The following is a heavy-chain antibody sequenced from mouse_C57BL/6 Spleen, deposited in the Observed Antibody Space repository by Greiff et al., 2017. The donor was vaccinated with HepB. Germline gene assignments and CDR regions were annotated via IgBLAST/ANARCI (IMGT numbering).Heavy chain of an antibody. CDR1: GYTFTDYY. V-gene: IGHV1-26*01. CDR2: INPNNGGT. D-gene: IGHD2-4*01. J-gene: IGHJ2*01. Sequence: EVQLQQSGPELVKPGASVKISCKASGYTFTDYYMNWVKQSHGKSLEWIGDINPNNGGTSYNQKFKGKATLTVDKSSSTAYMELRSLTSEDSAVYYCARNYDYSLFDYWGQGTTLTVSS. CDR3: ARNYDYSLFDY.